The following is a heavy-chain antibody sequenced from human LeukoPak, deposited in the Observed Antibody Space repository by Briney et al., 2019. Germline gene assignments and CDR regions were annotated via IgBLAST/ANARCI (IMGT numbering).Heavy chain of an antibody. CDR1: GFTFSNYG. CDR3: ARDRNTGYSSSWGYFDL. Sequence: GGSLRLSCAASGFTFSNYGMHWVRQAPGKGREWVAFIRFDGSYKNYADSVKGRFTISRDNAKNSLYLQMNSLRAEDTAVYYCARDRNTGYSSSWGYFDLWGRGTLVTVSS. V-gene: IGHV3-30*02. J-gene: IGHJ2*01. D-gene: IGHD6-13*01. CDR2: IRFDGSYK.